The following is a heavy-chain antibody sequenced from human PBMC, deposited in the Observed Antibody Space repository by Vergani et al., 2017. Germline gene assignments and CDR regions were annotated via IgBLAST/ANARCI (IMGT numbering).Heavy chain of an antibody. Sequence: QVHLVESGGGVVQPGRSLRLSCVVSGFTSSYYGMHWVRQAPGKGLEWVAVISKAGTQKYYADSVKGRFTISRDNSKSTLYLQMNSLRTEDTAVYYCATKSCGTPGCQIGYFREWGQGTLVTVSS. CDR2: ISKAGTQK. V-gene: IGHV3-30*03. CDR3: ATKSCGTPGCQIGYFRE. J-gene: IGHJ1*01. D-gene: IGHD1-1*01. CDR1: GFTSSYYG.